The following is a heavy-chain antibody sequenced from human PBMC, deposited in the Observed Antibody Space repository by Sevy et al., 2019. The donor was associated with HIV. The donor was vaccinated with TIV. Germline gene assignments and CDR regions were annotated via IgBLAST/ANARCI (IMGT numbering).Heavy chain of an antibody. CDR3: AKEDTRGYF. D-gene: IGHD3-22*01. V-gene: IGHV3-23*01. Sequence: GGSLRLSCAASTFTFHTYVMSWVRQAPEKGLEWVSTISASGGYTYYADSVKGRFTISRDNSKNTVYLQMNSLRDEDTAVYYCAKEDTRGYFWGQGTLVTVSS. J-gene: IGHJ4*02. CDR2: ISASGGYT. CDR1: TFTFHTYV.